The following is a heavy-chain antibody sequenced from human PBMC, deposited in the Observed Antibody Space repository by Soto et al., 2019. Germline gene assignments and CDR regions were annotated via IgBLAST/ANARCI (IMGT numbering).Heavy chain of an antibody. CDR3: ARDLRADLWFGELGA. CDR1: GFTFSTYS. V-gene: IGHV3-48*01. D-gene: IGHD3-10*01. CDR2: ISSSTSTI. Sequence: EVQLVESGGGLVQPGGSLRLSCAASGFTFSTYSMNWVRQAPGKGLEWVSYISSSTSTIYYADSVKGRFTISRDNAKNSLYLQMNSLRAEDTAVYYCARDLRADLWFGELGAWGQGTLVTVSS. J-gene: IGHJ5*02.